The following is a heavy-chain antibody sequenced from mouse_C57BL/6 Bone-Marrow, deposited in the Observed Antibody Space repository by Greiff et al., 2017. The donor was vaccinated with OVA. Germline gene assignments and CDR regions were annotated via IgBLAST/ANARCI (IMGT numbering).Heavy chain of an antibody. CDR2: IDPEDGDT. CDR3: TVYFSGRDY. J-gene: IGHJ2*01. Sequence: EVQLQQSGAELVRPGASVKLSCTASGFNFKDYYMHWVKQRPEQGLEWIGRIDPEDGDTEYAPKFQGKATMTADTSSNTAYLRLSSLTSEDTACYYCTVYFSGRDYWGQGTTLTVSS. D-gene: IGHD1-3*01. V-gene: IGHV14-1*01. CDR1: GFNFKDYY.